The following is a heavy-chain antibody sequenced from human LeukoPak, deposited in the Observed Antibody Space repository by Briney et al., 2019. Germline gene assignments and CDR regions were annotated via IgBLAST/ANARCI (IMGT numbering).Heavy chain of an antibody. CDR3: ARDPRDTAMGEYGMDV. Sequence: ASVKVACKASGYTFTSYYMHWVRHAPGQGLEWMGIINPSDGSTSYAHEFQGSVTMTRDTCTSTVYMELSRLRSEDTAVYYCARDPRDTAMGEYGMDVWGQGTTVTVSS. CDR1: GYTFTSYY. J-gene: IGHJ6*02. CDR2: INPSDGST. V-gene: IGHV1-46*01. D-gene: IGHD5-18*01.